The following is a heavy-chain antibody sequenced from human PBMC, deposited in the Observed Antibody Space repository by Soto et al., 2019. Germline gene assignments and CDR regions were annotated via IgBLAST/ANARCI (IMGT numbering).Heavy chain of an antibody. CDR1: GFTFSSYA. Sequence: GGSLILSCAASGFTFSSYAMHWVRQAPGKGLEWVAVISYDGSNKYYADSVKGRFTISRGNSKNTLYLQMNSLRAEDTAVYYCARDVSIFGVVHYYYGMDVWGQGTTVTDS. CDR2: ISYDGSNK. D-gene: IGHD3-3*02. V-gene: IGHV3-30-3*01. CDR3: ARDVSIFGVVHYYYGMDV. J-gene: IGHJ6*02.